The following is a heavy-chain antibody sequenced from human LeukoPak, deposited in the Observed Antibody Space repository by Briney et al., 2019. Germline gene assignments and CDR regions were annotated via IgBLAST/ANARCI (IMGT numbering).Heavy chain of an antibody. CDR3: AKGPIAVAGTGVGYYYYMDV. CDR1: GFTLSSYG. Sequence: GGSLRLSCAASGFTLSSYGMSWVRQAPGKGLEWVSAISGSGGSTYYADSVKGRFTISRDNSKNTLYLQMNSLRAEDTAVYYCAKGPIAVAGTGVGYYYYMDVWGKGTTVTISS. D-gene: IGHD6-19*01. CDR2: ISGSGGST. J-gene: IGHJ6*03. V-gene: IGHV3-23*01.